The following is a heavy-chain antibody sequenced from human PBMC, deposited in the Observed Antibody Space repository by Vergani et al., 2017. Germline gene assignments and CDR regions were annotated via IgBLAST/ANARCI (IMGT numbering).Heavy chain of an antibody. V-gene: IGHV4-39*01. J-gene: IGHJ6*02. CDR2: IYYSGST. Sequence: QLQLQESGPGLVKPSETLSLTCTVSGGSISSSSYYRGWIRQPPGKGLEWIGSIYYSGSTYYNPSLKSRVTISVDTSKNPFSLKLSSVTAADTAVYYCARHLAYCGGDCYPCYYGMDVWGQGTTVTVSS. CDR3: ARHLAYCGGDCYPCYYGMDV. CDR1: GGSISSSSYY. D-gene: IGHD2-21*02.